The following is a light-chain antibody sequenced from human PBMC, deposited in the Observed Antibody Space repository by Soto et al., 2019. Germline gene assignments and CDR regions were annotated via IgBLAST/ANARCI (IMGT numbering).Light chain of an antibody. CDR1: QSISSY. J-gene: IGKJ4*01. Sequence: EIQMTQSPPSLSASVGDRVTITCRASQSISSYLNWYQQKPGKAPKLLIHAAFSLQSGVPSRFSGSESGTDFTLTISVLHPEDFATYYCQQSYIIPFTFGGGTRVEIK. V-gene: IGKV1-39*01. CDR3: QQSYIIPFT. CDR2: AAF.